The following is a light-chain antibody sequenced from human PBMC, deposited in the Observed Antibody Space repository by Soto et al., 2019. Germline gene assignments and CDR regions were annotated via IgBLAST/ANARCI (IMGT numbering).Light chain of an antibody. V-gene: IGKV1-39*01. J-gene: IGKJ3*01. CDR1: QSITNS. CDR3: QQGHSMPFT. Sequence: DIQMTQSPSSLSASVGDRVTITCRASQSITNSLNWYQHKPGKAPTLVVYAASSLQSGVPSRFSGSDSGTDFTLTISSLQPEDFATYFCQQGHSMPFTFGPGTKVDIK. CDR2: AAS.